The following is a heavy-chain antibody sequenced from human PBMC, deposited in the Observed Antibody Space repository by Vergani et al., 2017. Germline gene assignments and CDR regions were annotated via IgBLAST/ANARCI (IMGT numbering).Heavy chain of an antibody. Sequence: QVQLQQWGAGLLKPSETLSLTCAVFGGSFSGYYWSWIRQPAGRGLEWIGRIYASGSTNYNPSLKSRVTMSVDTSKNQFSLKLSSVTAADTAVYYCARGPLATIFGVRPRGPAFDIWGQGTMVTVSS. D-gene: IGHD3-3*01. V-gene: IGHV4-59*10. CDR2: IYASGST. CDR3: ARGPLATIFGVRPRGPAFDI. CDR1: GGSFSGYY. J-gene: IGHJ3*02.